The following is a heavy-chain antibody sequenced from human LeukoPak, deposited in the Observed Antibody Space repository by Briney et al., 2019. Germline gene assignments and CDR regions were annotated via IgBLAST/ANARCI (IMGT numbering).Heavy chain of an antibody. D-gene: IGHD3-9*01. Sequence: GASVKVSCKASGYTFTGYYMHWVRQAPGQGLEWMGWINPNSGGTNYAQKFQGRVTMTRDTSISTAYMELSRLRSDDTAVYYCARDLIRALPPPRYFDWGWNAFDIWGQGTMVTVSS. CDR2: INPNSGGT. J-gene: IGHJ3*02. CDR1: GYTFTGYY. CDR3: ARDLIRALPPPRYFDWGWNAFDI. V-gene: IGHV1-2*02.